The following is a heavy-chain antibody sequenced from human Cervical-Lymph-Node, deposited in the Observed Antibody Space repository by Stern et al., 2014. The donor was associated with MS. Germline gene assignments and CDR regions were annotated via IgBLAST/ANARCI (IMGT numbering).Heavy chain of an antibody. Sequence: EVQLVESGGGLVKPGGSLRLSCSASGFTISGHTMNLVRQSPGKGLEWLSAITTSSNKIDYADSVKGRFTISRDNAKNSVYLQMNSLRAEDTAVYYCASGYGGVWGQGTLVTVSS. CDR1: GFTISGHT. J-gene: IGHJ4*02. CDR2: ITTSSNKI. D-gene: IGHD3-16*01. CDR3: ASGYGGV. V-gene: IGHV3-21*06.